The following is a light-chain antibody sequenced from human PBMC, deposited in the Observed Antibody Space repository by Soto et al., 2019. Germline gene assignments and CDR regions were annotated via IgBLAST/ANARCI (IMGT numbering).Light chain of an antibody. CDR1: QGVGSH. CDR3: QPRHNWPPSLT. CDR2: DAS. Sequence: EIVLTQSPATLSLSPGDRATLSCRTSQGVGSHLAWYQQKPDQAPRLLIHDASSRATGIPARFSGSGSGTDFTLTISSLEPEDFAVYYCQPRHNWPPSLTFGQGTRLDIK. J-gene: IGKJ5*01. V-gene: IGKV3-11*01.